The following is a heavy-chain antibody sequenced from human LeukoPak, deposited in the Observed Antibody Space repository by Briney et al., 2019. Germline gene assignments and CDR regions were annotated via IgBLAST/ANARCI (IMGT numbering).Heavy chain of an antibody. J-gene: IGHJ4*02. Sequence: SETLSLTCTVSGGSISSSSYYWGWIRQPPGKGLEWIGSIYYSGSTYYNPSLKSRVTISVDRSKNQFSLKLSSVTAADTAVYYCARQLGYCSSTSCYADKVDYWGQGTLVTVSS. V-gene: IGHV4-39*01. CDR1: GGSISSSSYY. D-gene: IGHD2-2*01. CDR3: ARQLGYCSSTSCYADKVDY. CDR2: IYYSGST.